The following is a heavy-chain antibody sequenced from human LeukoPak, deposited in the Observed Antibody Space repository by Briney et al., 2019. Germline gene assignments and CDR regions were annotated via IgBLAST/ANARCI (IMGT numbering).Heavy chain of an antibody. CDR1: GGTFSSYA. CDR3: AREQRVVPAAHNWFDP. J-gene: IGHJ5*02. V-gene: IGHV1-69*13. D-gene: IGHD2-2*01. CDR2: IIPIFGTA. Sequence: GASVKVSCKASGGTFSSYAISWVRQAPGQGLEWMGGIIPIFGTANYAQKFQGRVTITADESTSTAYMELSSLRSEDTAVYYCAREQRVVPAAHNWFDPWGQGTLVTVSS.